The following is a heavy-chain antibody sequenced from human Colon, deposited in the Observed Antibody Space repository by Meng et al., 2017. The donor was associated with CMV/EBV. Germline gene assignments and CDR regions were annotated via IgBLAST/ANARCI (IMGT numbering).Heavy chain of an antibody. CDR2: INTNTGNP. CDR1: GYTFNKYA. Sequence: SGYTFNKYAINWVRQAPGQGLEWLGWINTNTGNPNYAQGFTGRFVFSLDTSVSTAYLQIGSLKAEDTAMYFCVRGSGTFYFNHLDSWGQGTLVTVSS. V-gene: IGHV7-4-1*01. D-gene: IGHD3-10*01. J-gene: IGHJ5*01. CDR3: VRGSGTFYFNHLDS.